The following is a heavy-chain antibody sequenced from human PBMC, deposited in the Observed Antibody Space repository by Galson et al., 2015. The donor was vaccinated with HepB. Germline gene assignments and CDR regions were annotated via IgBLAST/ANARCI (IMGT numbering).Heavy chain of an antibody. Sequence: SLRLSCAASGFTFSSYSMNWVRQAPGKGLEWVSYISSSSSTIYYADSVKGRFTISRDNAKNSLYLQMNSLRAEDTAVYYCARDYVRVQTTLNYYGSGRNTGAIGYWGQGTLVTVSS. J-gene: IGHJ4*02. CDR2: ISSSSSTI. CDR1: GFTFSSYS. CDR3: ARDYVRVQTTLNYYGSGRNTGAIGY. D-gene: IGHD3-10*01. V-gene: IGHV3-48*01.